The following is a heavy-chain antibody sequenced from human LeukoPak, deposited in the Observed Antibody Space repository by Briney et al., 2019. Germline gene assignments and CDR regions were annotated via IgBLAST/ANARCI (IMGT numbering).Heavy chain of an antibody. J-gene: IGHJ4*02. Sequence: GESLKISCKGSGYSFTSYWIGWVRQMPGKGLEWMGIIYPDDSDTRYSPSFQGQVTISADKSISTAYLQWSSLKASDTAMYYCARQWGALYYYDSSGYYSPLDYWGQGTLVTVSS. D-gene: IGHD3-22*01. CDR1: GYSFTSYW. CDR3: ARQWGALYYYDSSGYYSPLDY. CDR2: IYPDDSDT. V-gene: IGHV5-51*01.